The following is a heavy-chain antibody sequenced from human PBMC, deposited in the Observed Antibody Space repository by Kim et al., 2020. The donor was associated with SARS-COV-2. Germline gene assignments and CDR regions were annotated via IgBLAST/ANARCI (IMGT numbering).Heavy chain of an antibody. D-gene: IGHD4-17*01. J-gene: IGHJ4*02. CDR2: ISWNSGSI. CDR1: GFTFDDYA. CDR3: AKDMSYGDYTAWGIHY. Sequence: GGSLRLSCAASGFTFDDYAMHWVRQAPGKGLEWVSGISWNSGSIGYADSVKGRFTISRDNAKNSLYLQMNSLRAEDTALYYCAKDMSYGDYTAWGIHYWGQGTLVTVSS. V-gene: IGHV3-9*01.